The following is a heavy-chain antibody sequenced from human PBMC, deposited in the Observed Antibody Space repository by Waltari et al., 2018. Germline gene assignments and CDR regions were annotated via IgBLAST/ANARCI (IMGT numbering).Heavy chain of an antibody. CDR1: GGSTSTSTHF. CDR2: VSYNGSA. J-gene: IGHJ4*02. Sequence: QLQLKESGPRLVKSSETLSLTCTISGGSTSTSTHFWAWIRQTPGKGPEWIGSVSYNGSACYNPSLESRVTMSVDRSKNHFSLDLESVTTPDTSIYFCARSFGGSGSYKFDYWGQGILVTVSS. D-gene: IGHD3-10*01. CDR3: ARSFGGSGSYKFDY. V-gene: IGHV4-39*02.